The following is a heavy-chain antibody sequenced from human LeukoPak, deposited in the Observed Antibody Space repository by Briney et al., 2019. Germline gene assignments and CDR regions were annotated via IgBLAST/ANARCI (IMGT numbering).Heavy chain of an antibody. CDR3: ARGREVMGDY. V-gene: IGHV3-21*01. J-gene: IGHJ4*02. D-gene: IGHD3-10*01. CDR2: ISSSSSYI. CDR1: GFTFSSYS. Sequence: GGSLRLSCAASGFTFSSYSMNWVRQAPGKALEWVSSISSSSSYIYYADSVKGRFTIPRDNAKNSLYLQMNSLRAEDTAVYYCARGREVMGDYWGQGTLVTVSS.